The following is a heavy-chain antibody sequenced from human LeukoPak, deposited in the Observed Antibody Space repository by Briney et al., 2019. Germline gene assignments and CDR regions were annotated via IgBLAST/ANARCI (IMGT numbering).Heavy chain of an antibody. CDR3: ARRPLLYYYFDY. V-gene: IGHV4-59*12. CDR2: IYHSGST. CDR1: GGSISSYY. D-gene: IGHD2-15*01. J-gene: IGHJ4*02. Sequence: SETLSLTCTVSGGSISSYYWSWIRQPPGKGLEWIGYIYHSGSTYYNPSLKSRVTISVDTSKNQFSLKLSSVTAADTAVYYCARRPLLYYYFDYWGQGTLVTVSS.